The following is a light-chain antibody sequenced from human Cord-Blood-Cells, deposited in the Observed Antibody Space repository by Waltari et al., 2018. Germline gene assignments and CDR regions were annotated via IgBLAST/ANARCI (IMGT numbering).Light chain of an antibody. CDR1: QSVLYSSNNKNY. CDR3: QQYYSTRT. V-gene: IGKV4-1*01. J-gene: IGKJ1*01. CDR2: WAS. Sequence: IVMTQSPDSLAVFLGERATINCKSSQSVLYSSNNKNYLAWYQQKPGQPPKLLIYWASTRESGVPDRFSGSGSGTDFTLTISSLQAEDVAVYYCQQYYSTRTFGQGTKVEIK.